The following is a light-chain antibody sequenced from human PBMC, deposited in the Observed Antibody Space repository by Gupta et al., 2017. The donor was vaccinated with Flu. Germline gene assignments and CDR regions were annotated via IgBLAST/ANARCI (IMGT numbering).Light chain of an antibody. V-gene: IGLV2-18*02. CDR2: DVT. CDR1: GSDIGAYNR. Sequence: PSVSGSPGQSVTISCTGTGSDIGAYNRVSWYQQSPGTAPKLMIFDVTNRPSGVPDRFSGSKSGNTASLTISGLQGEDEADYYCSSYTGTYTFVFGTGTKVTVL. CDR3: SSYTGTYTFV. J-gene: IGLJ1*01.